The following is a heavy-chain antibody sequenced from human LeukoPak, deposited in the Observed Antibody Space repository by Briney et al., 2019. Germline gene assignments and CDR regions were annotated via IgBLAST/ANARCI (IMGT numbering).Heavy chain of an antibody. CDR2: IYYSGST. J-gene: IGHJ4*02. CDR1: GASISRYY. Sequence: PSETLSLTCTVSGASISRYYWSWIRQPPGKGLEWIGSIYYSGSTYYNPSLKSRVTISVDTSRNQFSLKLSSVTAADTAVYYCAGGIAARPFDYWGQGTLVTVSS. D-gene: IGHD6-6*01. CDR3: AGGIAARPFDY. V-gene: IGHV4-59*05.